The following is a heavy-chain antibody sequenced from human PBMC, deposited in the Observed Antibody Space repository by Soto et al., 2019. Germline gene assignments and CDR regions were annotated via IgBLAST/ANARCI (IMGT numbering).Heavy chain of an antibody. Sequence: QVQLVQSGSEVKKPGASVKVSCKASGYTFTSYGISWVRQAPGQGLEWMGWISAYNGNTNYAQKLQGRVTMTTDTSSITAHMELRSLSSDDTAVYYCARQPVVGTAFFDYWGQGTLVTVSS. CDR3: ARQPVVGTAFFDY. V-gene: IGHV1-18*01. D-gene: IGHD6-19*01. CDR1: GYTFTSYG. CDR2: ISAYNGNT. J-gene: IGHJ4*02.